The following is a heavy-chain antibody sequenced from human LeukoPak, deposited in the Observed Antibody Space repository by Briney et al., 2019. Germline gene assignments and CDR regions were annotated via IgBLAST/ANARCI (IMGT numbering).Heavy chain of an antibody. D-gene: IGHD5-24*01. J-gene: IGHJ6*02. CDR1: GFTVSSNY. CDR2: IYSGGST. V-gene: IGHV3-53*01. Sequence: GGSLRLSCAASGFTVSSNYMSWVRQAPGKGLESVSVIYSGGSTYYADSVKGRFTISRDNSKNTLYLQMNSLRAEDTAVYYCARDFRGYYYGMDVWGQGTTVTVSS. CDR3: ARDFRGYYYGMDV.